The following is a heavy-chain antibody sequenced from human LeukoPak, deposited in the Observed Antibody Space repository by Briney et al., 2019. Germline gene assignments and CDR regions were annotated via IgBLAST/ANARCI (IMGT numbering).Heavy chain of an antibody. Sequence: ASVKVSCKASGYTFTSFGISWVRQAPGQGLEWVGWTSPYNGNTNYAQKFQGRVTMTTDTSTSTAYVELRSLRSDDTAVYYCAKDSEIKFEIDYWGQGTLVTVSS. CDR3: AKDSEIKFEIDY. CDR1: GYTFTSFG. J-gene: IGHJ4*02. V-gene: IGHV1-18*01. CDR2: TSPYNGNT. D-gene: IGHD1-26*01.